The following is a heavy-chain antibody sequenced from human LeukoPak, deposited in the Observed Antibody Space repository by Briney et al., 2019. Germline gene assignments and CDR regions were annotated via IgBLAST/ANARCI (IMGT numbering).Heavy chain of an antibody. J-gene: IGHJ4*02. D-gene: IGHD3-3*01. CDR3: ASHYDFWSGYYGHY. CDR1: GFTFSSYG. V-gene: IGHV3-30*02. Sequence: GGSLRLSCAASGFTFSSYGMHWVRQAPGKGLEWVAFIRYDGNNKYYADSVKGRFTISRDNSKNTLYLQMNSLRAEDTAVYYCASHYDFWSGYYGHYWGQGTLVTVSS. CDR2: IRYDGNNK.